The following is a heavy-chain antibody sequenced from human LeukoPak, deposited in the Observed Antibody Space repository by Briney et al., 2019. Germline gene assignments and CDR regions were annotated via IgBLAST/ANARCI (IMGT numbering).Heavy chain of an antibody. CDR1: GGSISSSSYY. CDR3: ARGTMIVVVISPPDY. D-gene: IGHD3-22*01. V-gene: IGHV4-39*01. CDR2: IYYSGST. J-gene: IGHJ4*02. Sequence: SETLSLTCTVSGGSISSSSYYWGWIRQPPGKGLEWIGSIYYSGSTYYNPSLKSRATISVDTSKNQFSLKLSSVTAADTAVYYCARGTMIVVVISPPDYWGQGTLVTVSS.